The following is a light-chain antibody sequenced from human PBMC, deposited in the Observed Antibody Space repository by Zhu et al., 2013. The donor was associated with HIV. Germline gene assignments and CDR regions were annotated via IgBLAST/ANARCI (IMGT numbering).Light chain of an antibody. Sequence: EIVMTQSPATLSLSPGERATLSCRASQSVSSTSLAWYQQKPGQAPRLLIYDASSRATGIPDRFSGSGSGTDFTLAISRLEPEDFAVYYCQQYGSAALTFGGGTKVEIK. J-gene: IGKJ4*01. V-gene: IGKV3-20*01. CDR2: DAS. CDR1: QSVSSTS. CDR3: QQYGSAALT.